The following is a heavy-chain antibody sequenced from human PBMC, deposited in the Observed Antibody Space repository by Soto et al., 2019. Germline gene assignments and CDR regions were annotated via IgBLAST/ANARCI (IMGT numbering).Heavy chain of an antibody. J-gene: IGHJ6*02. D-gene: IGHD1-1*01. CDR1: GFNFETYG. CDR3: VKTPFQWELDYDTLDV. V-gene: IGHV3-30*18. Sequence: QVRLVESGGGVVQAGRSLRLSCVVYGFNFETYGMHWVRQAPVGGLQWVAFVSYDGSKKLYADSLKGRSTISRDNFRKTLYLELNSLRPEDSAVYFCVKTPFQWELDYDTLDVWGQGTAVSVSS. CDR2: VSYDGSKK.